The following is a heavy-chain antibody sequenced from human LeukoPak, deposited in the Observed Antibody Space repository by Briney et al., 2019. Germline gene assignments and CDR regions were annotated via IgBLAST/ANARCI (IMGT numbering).Heavy chain of an antibody. Sequence: GGSLRLSCAASGFTFSSYWMSWVRQAPGKGLEWVANIKQDGSEKYYVDSVKGRFTISRDNAKNSLYLQMNSLRAEDTAVSYCARVQRDYDSSGYYRRYYYYMDVWGKGTTVTVSS. CDR3: ARVQRDYDSSGYYRRYYYYMDV. V-gene: IGHV3-7*01. CDR2: IKQDGSEK. D-gene: IGHD3-22*01. J-gene: IGHJ6*03. CDR1: GFTFSSYW.